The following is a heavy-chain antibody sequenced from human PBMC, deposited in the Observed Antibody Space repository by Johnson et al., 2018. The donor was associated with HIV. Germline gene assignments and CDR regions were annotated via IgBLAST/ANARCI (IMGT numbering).Heavy chain of an antibody. J-gene: IGHJ3*02. CDR2: IKEDGGEK. CDR3: ARGKEMAVTSDAFDI. CDR1: GFIFDHYD. V-gene: IGHV3-7*01. Sequence: VQLVESGGGLVQPGGSLRLSCAASGFIFDHYDMSLVRQVPGKGLEWVANIKEDGGEKYYVDSVKGRFTMSRDNAKTSLYLQMNSLRAEDTAVYYCARGKEMAVTSDAFDIWGQGTMVTVSS. D-gene: IGHD5-24*01.